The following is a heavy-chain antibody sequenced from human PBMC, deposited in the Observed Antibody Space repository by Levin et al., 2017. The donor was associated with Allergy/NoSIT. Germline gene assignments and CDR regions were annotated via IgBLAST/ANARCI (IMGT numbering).Heavy chain of an antibody. Sequence: RGESLKISCKASGGTFSSYAISWVRQAPGQGLEWMGGIIPIFGTANYAQKFQGRVTITADESTSTAYMELSSLRSEDTAVYYCASLLGTYVPYWGQGTLVTVSS. CDR3: ASLLGTYVPY. J-gene: IGHJ4*02. D-gene: IGHD3-10*02. CDR1: GGTFSSYA. V-gene: IGHV1-69*01. CDR2: IIPIFGTA.